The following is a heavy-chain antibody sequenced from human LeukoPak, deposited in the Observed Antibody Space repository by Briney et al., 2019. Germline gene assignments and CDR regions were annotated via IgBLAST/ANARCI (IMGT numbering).Heavy chain of an antibody. CDR2: INHSGST. CDR1: GGSFSGYY. CDR3: ARGSYYGSGSPEAPAYFDY. D-gene: IGHD3-10*01. Sequence: PSETLSPTCAVYGGSFSGYYWSWIRQPPGKGLEWIGEINHSGSTNYNPSLKSRVTISVDTSKNQFSLKLSSVTAADTAVYYCARGSYYGSGSPEAPAYFDYWGQGTLVTVSS. V-gene: IGHV4-34*01. J-gene: IGHJ4*02.